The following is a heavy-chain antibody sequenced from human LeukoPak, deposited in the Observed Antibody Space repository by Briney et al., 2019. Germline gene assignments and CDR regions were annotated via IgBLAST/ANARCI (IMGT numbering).Heavy chain of an antibody. CDR3: AKDYDILTGPFDY. CDR2: ISGSGGST. CDR1: GFTFSSYG. J-gene: IGHJ4*02. Sequence: GSLRLSCAASGFTFSSYGMSWVRQAPGKGLEWVSAISGSGGSTYYADSVKGRFTISRDNSKNTLYLQMNSLRAEDTAVYYCAKDYDILTGPFDYWGQGTLVTVSS. V-gene: IGHV3-23*01. D-gene: IGHD3-9*01.